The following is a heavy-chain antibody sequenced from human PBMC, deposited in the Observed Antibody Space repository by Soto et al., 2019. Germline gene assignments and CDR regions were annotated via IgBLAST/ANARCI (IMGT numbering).Heavy chain of an antibody. D-gene: IGHD6-13*01. J-gene: IGHJ4*02. CDR1: GFTFSSYA. CDR2: ISGSGGST. Sequence: EVQLLESGGGLVQPGGSLRLSCAASGFTFSSYAMSWVRQAPVKGLEWVSAISGSGGSTYYADSVKGRFTISRDNSKNTLLVQRTSRRAEDTAVYYCAYSSTPFDYWGQGTLVTVSS. V-gene: IGHV3-23*01. CDR3: AYSSTPFDY.